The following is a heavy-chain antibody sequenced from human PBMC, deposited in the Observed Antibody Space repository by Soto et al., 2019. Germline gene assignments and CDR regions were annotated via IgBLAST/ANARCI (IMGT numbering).Heavy chain of an antibody. CDR2: IKQDGSEK. V-gene: IGHV3-7*05. J-gene: IGHJ4*02. CDR1: GFTFSSYW. CDR3: ARSTYYDFWSGYYTGRAFDY. D-gene: IGHD3-3*01. Sequence: EVQLVESGGGLVQPGGSLRLSCAASGFTFSSYWMSWVRQAPGKGLEWVANIKQDGSEKYYVDSVKGRFTISRDNAKNSLYLQMNSLRGEDTAVYYCARSTYYDFWSGYYTGRAFDYWGQGTLVTVSS.